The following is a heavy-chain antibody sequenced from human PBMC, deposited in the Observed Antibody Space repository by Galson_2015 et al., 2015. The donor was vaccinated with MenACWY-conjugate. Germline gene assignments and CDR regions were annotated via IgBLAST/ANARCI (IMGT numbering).Heavy chain of an antibody. CDR3: ARVRDVSYGQYYFDY. CDR2: ISSSSSTI. J-gene: IGHJ4*02. CDR1: GFTFSDYY. D-gene: IGHD5-18*01. Sequence: SLRLSCAASGFTFSDYYMSWVRQAPGKGLEWVSYISSSSSTIYYADSVKGRFTISRDNAKNSLYLQMNSPRAEDTAVYYCARVRDVSYGQYYFDYWGQGTLVTVSS. V-gene: IGHV3-11*04.